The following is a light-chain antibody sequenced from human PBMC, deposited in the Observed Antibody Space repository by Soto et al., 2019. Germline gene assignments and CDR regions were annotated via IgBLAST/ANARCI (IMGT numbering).Light chain of an antibody. V-gene: IGLV2-14*01. CDR3: VSYTTSASYV. Sequence: QSVLTQPASVSGSPGQSITISCTGTSSDVGGYNYVSWYQQHPGKAPKLMIYDINNRPSGVSNRFSGSKSGNTASLTISGLQAEDEADYYCVSYTTSASYVFGTGTKSPS. CDR1: SSDVGGYNY. CDR2: DIN. J-gene: IGLJ1*01.